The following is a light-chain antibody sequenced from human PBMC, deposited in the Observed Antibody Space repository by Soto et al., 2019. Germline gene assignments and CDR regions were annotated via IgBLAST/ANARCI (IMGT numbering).Light chain of an antibody. J-gene: IGLJ1*01. Sequence: QSVLTQPPSASGTPGQRVTISCSGSSSNIGSNTVNWYQQLPGTAPKLLISNNNQRRSGVPDRFSGSKSGTSASLAISGLQSEDEADYYCAAWDDSLNGLVFGTGTKVTVL. V-gene: IGLV1-44*01. CDR2: NNN. CDR3: AAWDDSLNGLV. CDR1: SSNIGSNT.